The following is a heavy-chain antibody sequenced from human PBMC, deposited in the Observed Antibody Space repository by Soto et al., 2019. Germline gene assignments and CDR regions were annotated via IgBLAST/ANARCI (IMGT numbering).Heavy chain of an antibody. J-gene: IGHJ4*02. V-gene: IGHV3-30*18. D-gene: IGHD3-10*01. CDR1: GFTFSSYG. CDR3: AKDLTGYFDY. Sequence: PGGSLTLSCAASGFTFSSYGMHWVRQAPGKGLEWVAVISYDGSNKYYADSVKGRFTISRDNSKNTLYLQMNSLRAEDTAVYYCAKDLTGYFDYWGQGTLVTVSS. CDR2: ISYDGSNK.